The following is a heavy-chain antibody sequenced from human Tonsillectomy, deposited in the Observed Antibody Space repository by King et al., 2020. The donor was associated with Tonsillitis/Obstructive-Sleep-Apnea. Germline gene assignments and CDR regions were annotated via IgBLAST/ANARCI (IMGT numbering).Heavy chain of an antibody. CDR3: TTGPYYDYIWGSYRFPY. CDR2: IKKKTVGGRK. V-gene: IGHV3-15*01. D-gene: IGHD3-16*02. CDR1: GVTFSNAW. Sequence: VQLVESGGGLVKPGGSLRLPFAAPGVTFSNAWMSGGRQAPGKGREWGGRIKKKTVGGRKDYAAPVKGRFTISRDDSKKTLYLQMNSLKTEDTAVYYCTTGPYYDYIWGSYRFPYWGQGTLVTVSS. J-gene: IGHJ4*02.